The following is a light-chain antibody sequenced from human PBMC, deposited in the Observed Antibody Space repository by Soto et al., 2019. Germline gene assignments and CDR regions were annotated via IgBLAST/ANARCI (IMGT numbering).Light chain of an antibody. J-gene: IGKJ4*01. V-gene: IGKV3-11*01. Sequence: TQSPATLSVSPGERATLSCRASQNIRDNLAWYQQRPGQAPRLLIYDASNRATGIPARFSGSGSGTDFTLTISSLEPEDFAVYYCQQRSNWPPGLTFGGGTKVDIK. CDR2: DAS. CDR1: QNIRDN. CDR3: QQRSNWPPGLT.